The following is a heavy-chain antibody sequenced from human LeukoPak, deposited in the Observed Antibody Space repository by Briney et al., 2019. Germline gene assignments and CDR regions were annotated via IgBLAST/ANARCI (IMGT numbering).Heavy chain of an antibody. CDR3: AKGIAAAGTICDY. CDR2: ISGSGGST. D-gene: IGHD6-13*01. V-gene: IGHV3-23*01. CDR1: GFTFSSYA. Sequence: GGSLRLSCAASGFTFSSYAMSWVRQAPGKGLEWVSAISGSGGSTYYADPVKGRFTISRDNSKNTLYLQMNSLRAEDTAVYYCAKGIAAAGTICDYWGQGTLVTVSS. J-gene: IGHJ4*02.